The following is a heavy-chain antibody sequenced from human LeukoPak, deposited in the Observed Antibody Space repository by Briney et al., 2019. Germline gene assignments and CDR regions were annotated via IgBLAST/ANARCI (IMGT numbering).Heavy chain of an antibody. J-gene: IGHJ4*02. CDR3: ARFITIFGATTAEK. Sequence: QTGGSLRLSCAASGFTFSSYAMSWVRQAPGKGLEWVSAISGSGGSTYYADSVKGRLTISRDNSKNTLYLQMNSLRAEDTAVYYCARFITIFGATTAEKWGQGTLVTVSS. D-gene: IGHD3-3*01. V-gene: IGHV3-23*01. CDR1: GFTFSSYA. CDR2: ISGSGGST.